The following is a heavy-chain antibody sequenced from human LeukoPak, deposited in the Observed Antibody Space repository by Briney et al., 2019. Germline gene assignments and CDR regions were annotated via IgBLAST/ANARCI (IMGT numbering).Heavy chain of an antibody. CDR3: ARLSFKKGPLPRNYDSVWGNYRPYYFDY. CDR1: GYTFTTYD. Sequence: ASVKVSCKASGYTFTTYDISWVRQAPGQGLEWMGWISTYNGNTNYAQKLQGRVTMTTDTSTSTAYMELRSLRSDDTAVYYCARLSFKKGPLPRNYDSVWGNYRPYYFDYWGQGILVTVSS. CDR2: ISTYNGNT. V-gene: IGHV1-18*01. J-gene: IGHJ4*02. D-gene: IGHD3-16*02.